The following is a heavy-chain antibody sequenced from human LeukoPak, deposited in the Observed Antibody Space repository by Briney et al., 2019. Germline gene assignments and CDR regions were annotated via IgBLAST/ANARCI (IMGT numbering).Heavy chain of an antibody. CDR2: IKSKTDGGTT. CDR3: TGPGEYSTSSVIDY. V-gene: IGHV3-15*01. CDR1: GFTFSNAW. J-gene: IGHJ4*03. Sequence: GGSLRLSCAASGFTFSNAWMSWVRQAPGKGLEWVGRIKSKTDGGTTDYAAPVKDRFTISRDDSKKTVYLQMNSLKTDDTAVYYCTGPGEYSTSSVIDYWGQGTTVTVSS. D-gene: IGHD6-6*01.